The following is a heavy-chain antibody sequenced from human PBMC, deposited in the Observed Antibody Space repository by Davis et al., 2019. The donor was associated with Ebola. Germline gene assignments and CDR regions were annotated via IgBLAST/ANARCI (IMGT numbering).Heavy chain of an antibody. Sequence: GESLKISCAASGFTFSSYWMSWVRQAPGKGLEWVANIKQDGSEKYYVDSVKGRFTISRDNAKNSLYLQMNSLRAEDTAVYYCARDDRRLSYYYHGMDVWGQGTTVTVSS. CDR2: IKQDGSEK. V-gene: IGHV3-7*01. J-gene: IGHJ6*02. D-gene: IGHD6-25*01. CDR1: GFTFSSYW. CDR3: ARDDRRLSYYYHGMDV.